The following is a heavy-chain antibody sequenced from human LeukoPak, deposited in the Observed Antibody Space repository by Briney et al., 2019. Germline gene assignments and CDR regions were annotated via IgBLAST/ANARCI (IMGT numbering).Heavy chain of an antibody. J-gene: IGHJ6*02. D-gene: IGHD4-17*01. Sequence: GGSLRLSCAASGFTFSSYSMNWVRQAPGKGLEWVSSISSSSSYIYYADSVKGRFTISRDNAKNSLYLQMNSLRAEDTAVYYCARDATYDSYYYYGMDVWGQGTTVTVSS. V-gene: IGHV3-21*01. CDR2: ISSSSSYI. CDR1: GFTFSSYS. CDR3: ARDATYDSYYYYGMDV.